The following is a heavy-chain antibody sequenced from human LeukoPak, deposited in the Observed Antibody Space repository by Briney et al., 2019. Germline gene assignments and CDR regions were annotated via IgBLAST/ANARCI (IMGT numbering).Heavy chain of an antibody. Sequence: ASVKVSCKASGYTFISYYIHWVRQAPGQGLEWMGIINPSAGTTVYTQRFQARVTMTRDTSTSIVYMELGGLRSEDTAVYFCARDLIGRTGVFDTWGQGTTVTVSS. D-gene: IGHD3-9*01. CDR1: GYTFISYY. J-gene: IGHJ3*02. CDR2: INPSAGTT. V-gene: IGHV1-46*01. CDR3: ARDLIGRTGVFDT.